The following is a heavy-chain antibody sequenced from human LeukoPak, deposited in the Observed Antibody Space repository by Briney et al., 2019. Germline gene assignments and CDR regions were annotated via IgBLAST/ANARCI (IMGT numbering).Heavy chain of an antibody. Sequence: SETLSLTCTVSGGSISSYYWSWIRQPPGKGLEWIGYIYYSGSTNYNPSLKSRVTISVDTSKNQFSLKLSSVTAADTAVYYCARHGSSWYNWFDPWGQGTLVTVS. CDR2: IYYSGST. CDR3: ARHGSSWYNWFDP. J-gene: IGHJ5*02. CDR1: GGSISSYY. D-gene: IGHD6-13*01. V-gene: IGHV4-59*08.